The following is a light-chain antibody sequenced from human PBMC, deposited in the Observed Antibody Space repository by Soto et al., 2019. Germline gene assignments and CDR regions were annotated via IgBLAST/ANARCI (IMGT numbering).Light chain of an antibody. CDR1: QSINRH. Sequence: EIVLTQSPATLSLSPGERATLSCMASQSINRHLAWYRQKPGPAPRLLIYDASNRATGIPARFSGSGSGTDFTLTLSSLEPEDFGVYYCQQRSNWPPVTFGGGTKVDIK. CDR2: DAS. V-gene: IGKV3-11*01. J-gene: IGKJ4*01. CDR3: QQRSNWPPVT.